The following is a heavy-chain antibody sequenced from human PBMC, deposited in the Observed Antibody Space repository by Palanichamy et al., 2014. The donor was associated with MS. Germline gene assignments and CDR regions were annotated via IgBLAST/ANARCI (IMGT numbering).Heavy chain of an antibody. D-gene: IGHD2-15*01. CDR2: IRHDGKEE. CDR1: DLSFRTYG. CDR3: AKDYSRYCSGEGCFPGFDS. V-gene: IGHV3-30*02. J-gene: IGHJ4*02. Sequence: QVQLVESGGKVVQPGGSLRLSCAASDLSFRTYGMHWVRQGPDKGLEWVAFIRHDGKEEDYRDSVRGRFTISRDNLKKTLFLHMTSLKTEDTAIYYCAKDYSRYCSGEGCFPGFDSWGQGTLVTVSS.